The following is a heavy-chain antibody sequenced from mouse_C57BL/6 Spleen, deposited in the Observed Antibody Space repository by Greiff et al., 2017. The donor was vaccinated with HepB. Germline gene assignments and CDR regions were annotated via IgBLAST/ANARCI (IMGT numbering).Heavy chain of an antibody. Sequence: EVKLMESGEGLVKPGGSLKLSCAASGFTFSSYAMSWVRQTPEKRLEWVAYISSGGDYIYYADTVKGRFTISRDNARNTLYLQMSSLKSEDTAMYYCTRSYYSNHWYFDVWGTGTTVTVSS. J-gene: IGHJ1*03. D-gene: IGHD2-5*01. CDR3: TRSYYSNHWYFDV. CDR2: ISSGGDYI. CDR1: GFTFSSYA. V-gene: IGHV5-9-1*02.